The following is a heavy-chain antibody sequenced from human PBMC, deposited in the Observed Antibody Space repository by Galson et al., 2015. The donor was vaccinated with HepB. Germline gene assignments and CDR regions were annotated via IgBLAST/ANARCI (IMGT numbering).Heavy chain of an antibody. CDR2: ISGSGGST. D-gene: IGHD3-9*01. CDR3: AKVGSWNYDILTGYYNVIWYYYGMDV. Sequence: SLRLSCAASGFTFSSYAMSWVRQAPGKGLEWVSAISGSGGSTYYADSVKGRFTISRDNSKNTLYLQMNSLRAEDTAVYYCAKVGSWNYDILTGYYNVIWYYYGMDVWGQGTTVTVSS. CDR1: GFTFSSYA. J-gene: IGHJ6*02. V-gene: IGHV3-23*01.